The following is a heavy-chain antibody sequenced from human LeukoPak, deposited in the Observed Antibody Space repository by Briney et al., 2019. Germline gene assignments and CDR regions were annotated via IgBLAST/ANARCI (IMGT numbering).Heavy chain of an antibody. J-gene: IGHJ3*02. D-gene: IGHD3-22*01. Sequence: GGSLRLSCTASGFTFGDYAMSWFRQAPGKGLEWVGFIRSKAYGGTTEYAASVKGRFTISRDDSKSIAYLQMNGLKTEDTAVYYCTPPYYYDSSGYYDAFDIWGQGTMVTVSS. CDR2: IRSKAYGGTT. CDR1: GFTFGDYA. V-gene: IGHV3-49*03. CDR3: TPPYYYDSSGYYDAFDI.